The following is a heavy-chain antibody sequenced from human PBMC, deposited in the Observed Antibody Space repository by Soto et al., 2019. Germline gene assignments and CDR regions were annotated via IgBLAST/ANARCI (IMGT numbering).Heavy chain of an antibody. D-gene: IGHD3-10*01. Sequence: QVQVVESGGGVVQPGRSLRLSCAASGFTFSSYAMHWVRQAPGKGLEWVAVISYDGSNKYYADSVKGRFTISRDNSKSTLYLQMNSLRAEDTAVYYCARDIRGSGGLDYWGQGTLVTVSS. V-gene: IGHV3-30-3*01. J-gene: IGHJ4*02. CDR2: ISYDGSNK. CDR3: ARDIRGSGGLDY. CDR1: GFTFSSYA.